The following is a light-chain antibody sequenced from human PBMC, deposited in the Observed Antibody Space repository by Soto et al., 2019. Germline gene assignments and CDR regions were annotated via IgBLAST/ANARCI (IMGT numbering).Light chain of an antibody. J-gene: IGLJ2*01. Sequence: QSVLTQPPSVSGAPGQRVTISCTGSSSNIGAGYDVHWYQQLPGTAPKLLIYGNSNRPSGVPDRFSGSKSGTSASLAITGIQAEDEADYYCQSYDSSLSGVVCGGGTKHTVL. V-gene: IGLV1-40*01. CDR1: SSNIGAGYD. CDR2: GNS. CDR3: QSYDSSLSGVV.